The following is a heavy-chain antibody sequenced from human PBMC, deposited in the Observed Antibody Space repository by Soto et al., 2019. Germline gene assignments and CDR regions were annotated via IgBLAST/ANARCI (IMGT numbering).Heavy chain of an antibody. V-gene: IGHV1-2*02. CDR1: GYIFTGYH. D-gene: IGHD3-9*01. J-gene: IGHJ6*02. Sequence: ASVKVSCKASGYIFTGYHIHWVRQAPGRGLEWMGWINPNSSDTEYAQNFQGRVTMTRDTSFNLVYMEMSGLMSDDTAVYYCARDARGTRGFDEMDIWGQGTTVT. CDR2: INPNSSDT. CDR3: ARDARGTRGFDEMDI.